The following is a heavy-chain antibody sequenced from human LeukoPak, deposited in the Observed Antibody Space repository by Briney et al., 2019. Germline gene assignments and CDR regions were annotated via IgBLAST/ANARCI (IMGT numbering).Heavy chain of an antibody. J-gene: IGHJ5*02. D-gene: IGHD4-17*01. Sequence: TLRLSSEASGFTPNKYWMQRVRHTPGKGLVCVSRITGDGSDIAYADSVKGRFTVSRDDAKNTLFLQMTSLGVEDTAIYYCARDAYTTTSNWLDPWGQGTLVTVSS. CDR2: ITGDGSDI. V-gene: IGHV3-74*01. CDR1: GFTPNKYW. CDR3: ARDAYTTTSNWLDP.